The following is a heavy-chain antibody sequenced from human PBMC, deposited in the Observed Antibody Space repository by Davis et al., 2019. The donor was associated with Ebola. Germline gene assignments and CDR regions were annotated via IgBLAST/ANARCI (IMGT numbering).Heavy chain of an antibody. CDR2: FDPEDGET. J-gene: IGHJ4*02. CDR1: GYTLTELS. Sequence: AASVKVSCKVSGYTLTELSMHWVRQAPGKGLEWMGGFDPEDGETIYAQKFQGRVTMTTDTSTSTAYMELRSLRSDDTAVYYCARSIAVGPFDYWGQGTLVTVSS. CDR3: ARSIAVGPFDY. V-gene: IGHV1-24*01. D-gene: IGHD6-19*01.